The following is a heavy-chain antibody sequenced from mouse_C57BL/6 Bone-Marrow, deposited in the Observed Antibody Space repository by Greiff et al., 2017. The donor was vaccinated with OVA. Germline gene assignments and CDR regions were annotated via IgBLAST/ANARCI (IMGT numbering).Heavy chain of an antibody. J-gene: IGHJ1*03. CDR3: ARYGSYWYFDV. Sequence: VQLKESGPELVKPGASVKISCKASGYSFTGYYMNWVKQSPEKSLEWIGEINASTGGTTYNQKFKAKATLTVDKSSSTAYMQLKSLTSEDSAVYYCARYGSYWYFDVWGTGTTVTVSS. V-gene: IGHV1-42*01. CDR1: GYSFTGYY. CDR2: INASTGGT. D-gene: IGHD1-1*01.